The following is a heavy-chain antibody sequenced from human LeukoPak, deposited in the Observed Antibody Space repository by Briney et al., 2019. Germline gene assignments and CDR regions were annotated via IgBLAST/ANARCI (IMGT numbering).Heavy chain of an antibody. CDR2: IYGDDDQ. J-gene: IGHJ5*02. V-gene: IGHV2-5*02. CDR3: GLFDP. CDR1: GFPLSTGGVG. Sequence: ESGPTQVKPTQTLTLLCTFSGFPLSTGGVGVGWIRQPPGKALEWLALIYGDDDQRYSPSLKRTLTITKDTSKNQMVLTMTNMDPADTATYCSGLFDPWGQGTLVTVSS.